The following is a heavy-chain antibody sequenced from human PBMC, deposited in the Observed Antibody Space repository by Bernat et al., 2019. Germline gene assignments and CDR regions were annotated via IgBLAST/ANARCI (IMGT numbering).Heavy chain of an antibody. CDR2: INPNSGGT. J-gene: IGHJ4*02. CDR1: GYTFTGYF. CDR3: ARVTDQQLANFDY. V-gene: IGHV1-2*02. D-gene: IGHD6-13*01. Sequence: QVQLVQSGAEVKKPGASVKVSCKASGYTFTGYFMHWVRQAPGQGLEWMGWINPNSGGTNNGQKFQGGVTMTRDTSTSTAYMRLSRLRSDDTAVYYWARVTDQQLANFDYWGQGTLVTVSS.